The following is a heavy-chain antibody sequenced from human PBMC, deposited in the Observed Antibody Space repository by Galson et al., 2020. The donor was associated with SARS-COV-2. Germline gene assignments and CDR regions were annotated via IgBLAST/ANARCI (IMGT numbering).Heavy chain of an antibody. D-gene: IGHD3-16*01. CDR3: ARESWGSLDP. Sequence: GGSLRLSCATSGFTFSDAHMTWIRQAPGKGLEWISYIKNRGDTIYYADSVKGRFTTSRDNAKNLLYLQMNSLRVEDTAMYYCARESWGSLDPWGQGILVTVST. CDR2: IKNRGDTI. CDR1: GFTFSDAH. J-gene: IGHJ5*02. V-gene: IGHV3-11*01.